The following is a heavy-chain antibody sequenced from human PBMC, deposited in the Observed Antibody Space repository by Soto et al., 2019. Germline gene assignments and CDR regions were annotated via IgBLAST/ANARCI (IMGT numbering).Heavy chain of an antibody. Sequence: QITLKESGPTLMKPTQTLTLTCTFSGFSLSTSGVGVGWIRQPPGKALEWLALIYWDDDKRYSPSLKSRLTITKDTSKNQVVLTMTNMDPVDTATYYCAHRRRPYSGSFYGWFDPWGQGTLVTVSS. CDR2: IYWDDDK. CDR1: GFSLSTSGVG. D-gene: IGHD1-26*01. CDR3: AHRRRPYSGSFYGWFDP. J-gene: IGHJ5*02. V-gene: IGHV2-5*02.